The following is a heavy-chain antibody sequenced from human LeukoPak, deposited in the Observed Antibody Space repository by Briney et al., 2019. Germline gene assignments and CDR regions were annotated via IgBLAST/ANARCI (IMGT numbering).Heavy chain of an antibody. CDR2: ISWNSGSI. J-gene: IGHJ3*02. CDR1: GFTFDDYA. V-gene: IGHV3-9*01. Sequence: GGSLRLSCAASGFTFDDYAMHWVRQAPGKGLEWVSGISWNSGSIAYADSVKGRFTISRDNAKNSLYLQMNSLRAEDTAVYYCARVEMATSDAFDIWGQGTMVTVSS. CDR3: ARVEMATSDAFDI. D-gene: IGHD5-24*01.